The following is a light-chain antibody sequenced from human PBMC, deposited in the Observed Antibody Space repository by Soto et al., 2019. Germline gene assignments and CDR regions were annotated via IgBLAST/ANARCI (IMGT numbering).Light chain of an antibody. V-gene: IGLV2-23*02. J-gene: IGLJ2*01. CDR2: EVT. Sequence: QSALTQPASVSGSPGQSITISCTGTSSDVGNYNIVSGYQQHPGKVPKVMIYEVTKRPSGVSNRFSGSKSGNTASLTISGLQAEDEADYYCCSYAGSGIVVFGGGTKLTVL. CDR3: CSYAGSGIVV. CDR1: SSDVGNYNI.